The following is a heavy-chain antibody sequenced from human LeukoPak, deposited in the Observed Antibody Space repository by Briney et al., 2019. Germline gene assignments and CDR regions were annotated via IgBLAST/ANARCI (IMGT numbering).Heavy chain of an antibody. CDR1: GYTFTSYG. J-gene: IGHJ3*02. CDR3: ARGAEMATIGSPPYPDDAFDI. Sequence: GASVKVSCKASGYTFTSYGISWVRQAPGQGLEWMGWISAYNGNTNYAQKLQGRVTMTTDTSTSTAYMELRSLRSDDTAVYYCARGAEMATIGSPPYPDDAFDIWGQGTMVTVSS. CDR2: ISAYNGNT. D-gene: IGHD5-24*01. V-gene: IGHV1-18*01.